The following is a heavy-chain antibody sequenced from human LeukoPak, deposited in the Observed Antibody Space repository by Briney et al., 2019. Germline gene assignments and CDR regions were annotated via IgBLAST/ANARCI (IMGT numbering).Heavy chain of an antibody. J-gene: IGHJ5*02. Sequence: GGSLRLSCAASGFTFSSYAMSWVRQAPGKGLEWVSAISGSGNNTYYADSVKGRFTISRDNSKNTLYLQMNRLRAEDTAVYYCAKGDSSSWYEGNWFDPWGQGTLVTVSS. V-gene: IGHV3-23*01. D-gene: IGHD6-13*01. CDR1: GFTFSSYA. CDR3: AKGDSSSWYEGNWFDP. CDR2: ISGSGNNT.